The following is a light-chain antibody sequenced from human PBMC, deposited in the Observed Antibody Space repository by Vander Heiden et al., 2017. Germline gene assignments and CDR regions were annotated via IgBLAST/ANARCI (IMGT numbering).Light chain of an antibody. CDR1: TGAVTSGHY. CDR3: LRDYSGAPVV. J-gene: IGLJ2*01. CDR2: DTS. Sequence: QAVVTQEPSLTVSPGGTVTLTCGSSTGAVTSGHYPYWFQQKPGHAHMLLIYDTSNKHSWTPARCSGSLLGGTADLTLSGAQPEDEAEYYCLRDYSGAPVVFGGGTKLTVL. V-gene: IGLV7-46*01.